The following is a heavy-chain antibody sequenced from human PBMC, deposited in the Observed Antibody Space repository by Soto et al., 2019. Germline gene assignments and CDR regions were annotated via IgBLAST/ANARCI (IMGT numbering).Heavy chain of an antibody. J-gene: IGHJ4*02. CDR3: ARHSNEYRKSLDY. D-gene: IGHD1-1*01. CDR2: IHYTGSS. CDR1: GGSVSGYY. V-gene: IGHV4-59*08. Sequence: QLQLQESGTGPVKPSETLCLTCTVSGGSVSGYYWSWIRQPRGKGLEWIAYIHYTGSSNSNPSLESRVTMSMDTSKNQFSLKLSSVTAADTAVYYCARHSNEYRKSLDYWGKGTLVTVSS.